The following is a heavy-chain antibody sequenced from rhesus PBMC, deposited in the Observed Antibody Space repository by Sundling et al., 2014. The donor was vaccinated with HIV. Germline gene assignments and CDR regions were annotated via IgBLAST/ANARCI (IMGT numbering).Heavy chain of an antibody. D-gene: IGHD3-3*01. J-gene: IGHJ4*01. CDR2: ISGTNGFT. V-gene: IGHV4-165*01. Sequence: QVQLQESGPGLVKPSETLSLTCAVSGGSISSNYWSWIRQPPGKGLEWIGYISGTNGFTEYNTSLKSRVSISTDTSKNQFSLKLSSVTAADTAVYYCATTGPWTGSYSFDYWGQGVLVTVSS. CDR1: GGSISSNY. CDR3: ATTGPWTGSYSFDY.